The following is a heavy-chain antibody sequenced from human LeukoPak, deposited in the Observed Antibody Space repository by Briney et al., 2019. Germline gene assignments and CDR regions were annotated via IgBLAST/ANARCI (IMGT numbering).Heavy chain of an antibody. Sequence: ASVKVSCKASGYTFTSYDINWVRQAPGQRLEWMGWINAGNGNTKYSQKFQGRVTITRDTSASTAYMELSSLRSEDTAVYYCARVPRGYNPYYFDYWGQGTLVTVSS. D-gene: IGHD5-24*01. CDR3: ARVPRGYNPYYFDY. CDR1: GYTFTSYD. CDR2: INAGNGNT. J-gene: IGHJ4*02. V-gene: IGHV1-3*01.